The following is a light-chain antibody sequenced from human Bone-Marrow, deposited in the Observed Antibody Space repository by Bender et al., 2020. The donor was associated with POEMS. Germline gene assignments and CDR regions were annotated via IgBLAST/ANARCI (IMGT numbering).Light chain of an antibody. V-gene: IGLV2-14*03. Sequence: QSALTQPPSVSGSPGQSVTISCTGTSSDVGDYTYVSWYQQHPGKAPKLMIFDVTYRPSGVSNRFSGSKSGNTASLTISGLQAEDEADYYCSSYAGSSTYVFGTGTKVTVL. J-gene: IGLJ1*01. CDR2: DVT. CDR3: SSYAGSSTYV. CDR1: SSDVGDYTY.